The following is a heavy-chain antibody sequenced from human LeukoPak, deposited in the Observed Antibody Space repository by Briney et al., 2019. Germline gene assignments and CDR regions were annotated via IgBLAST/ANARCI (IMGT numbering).Heavy chain of an antibody. V-gene: IGHV3-7*01. J-gene: IGHJ3*02. D-gene: IGHD3-22*01. Sequence: GGSLRLSCAASGFTFSSYWMSWVRQAPGKGLEWVANIKQDGSEKYYVDSVEGRFTISRDNAKNSLYLQMNSLRAEDTAVYYCARDWLWYYYDSSGSQRADAFDIWGQGTMVTASS. CDR2: IKQDGSEK. CDR3: ARDWLWYYYDSSGSQRADAFDI. CDR1: GFTFSSYW.